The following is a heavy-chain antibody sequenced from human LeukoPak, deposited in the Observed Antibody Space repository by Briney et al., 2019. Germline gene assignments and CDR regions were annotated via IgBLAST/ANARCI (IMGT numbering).Heavy chain of an antibody. CDR1: GGSISSGGYY. Sequence: TSENLSLTCTVSGGSISSGGYYWSWIRQHPGKGLEWIGYIYYSGSTYYNPSLKSRVTISVDTSKNQFSLKLSSVTAADTAVYYCARARRAGTTFGALGYWGQGTLVTVSS. J-gene: IGHJ4*02. CDR3: ARARRAGTTFGALGY. V-gene: IGHV4-31*03. CDR2: IYYSGST. D-gene: IGHD1-7*01.